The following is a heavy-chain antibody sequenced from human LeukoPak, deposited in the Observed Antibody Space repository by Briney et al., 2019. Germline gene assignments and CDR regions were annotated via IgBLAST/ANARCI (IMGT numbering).Heavy chain of an antibody. D-gene: IGHD6-19*01. CDR3: ARHRDYGTGWYGFDY. V-gene: IGHV4-59*08. J-gene: IGHJ4*02. Sequence: PSETLSLTCTVSGGSMNSYYWSWIRQPPRKGLEWIAYIYNSETNYNPSLQSRATISVDTSKNQFSLRLSSVTAADTAVYYCARHRDYGTGWYGFDYWGQGTLVTVSS. CDR2: IYNSET. CDR1: GGSMNSYY.